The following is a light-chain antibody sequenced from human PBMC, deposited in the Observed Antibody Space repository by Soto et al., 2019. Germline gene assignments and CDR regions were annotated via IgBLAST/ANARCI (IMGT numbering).Light chain of an antibody. CDR3: QQRSNWPPIT. CDR1: QSVSTY. J-gene: IGKJ5*01. Sequence: EIVLTQSPATLSLSPGHRATLSCRASQSVSTYLAWYQQKPGQAPRLLIYDASIRATGIPARFSGSGSGTDFTLTISSLEPEDFAVYYCQQRSNWPPITFGQGTRLEI. CDR2: DAS. V-gene: IGKV3-11*01.